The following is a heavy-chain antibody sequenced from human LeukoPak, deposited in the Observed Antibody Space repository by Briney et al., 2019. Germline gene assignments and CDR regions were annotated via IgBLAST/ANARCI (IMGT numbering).Heavy chain of an antibody. Sequence: GRSLRLSCAASGFPFSDYSMNWVRQAPGKGLEWVSSISGGSDYIYSADSVKGRFTISRDNAKKSLYLQMTSLRADDTAVYFCVRDLVRGVHPVFYFDLWGRGTLVTVSS. V-gene: IGHV3-21*01. J-gene: IGHJ2*01. D-gene: IGHD3-10*01. CDR1: GFPFSDYS. CDR2: ISGGSDYI. CDR3: VRDLVRGVHPVFYFDL.